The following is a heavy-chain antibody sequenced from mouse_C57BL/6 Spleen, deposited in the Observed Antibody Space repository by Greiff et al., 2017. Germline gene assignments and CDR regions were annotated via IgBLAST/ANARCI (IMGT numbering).Heavy chain of an antibody. CDR2: IYPGDGDT. J-gene: IGHJ2*01. Sequence: VKLQQSGPELVKPGASVKISCKASGYAFSSSWMNWVKQRPGKGLEWIGRIYPGDGDTNYNGKFKGKATLTADKSSSTAYMQLSSLTSEDSAVYFCARGRYYGSSGYFDYWGQGTTLTVSS. D-gene: IGHD1-1*01. V-gene: IGHV1-82*01. CDR3: ARGRYYGSSGYFDY. CDR1: GYAFSSSW.